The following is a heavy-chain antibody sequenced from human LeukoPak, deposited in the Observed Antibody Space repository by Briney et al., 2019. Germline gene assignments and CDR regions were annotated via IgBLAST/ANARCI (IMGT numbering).Heavy chain of an antibody. CDR2: IYHSGST. CDR1: GYSISSGYY. J-gene: IGHJ4*02. D-gene: IGHD5-24*01. Sequence: SETLSLTCAVSGYSISSGYYWGWIRQPPGKGLEWIGSIYHSGSTYYNPSLKSRVTISVDTSKNQLSLKLSSVTAADTAVYYCARRDRWLQFDYWGQGTLVTVSS. V-gene: IGHV4-38-2*01. CDR3: ARRDRWLQFDY.